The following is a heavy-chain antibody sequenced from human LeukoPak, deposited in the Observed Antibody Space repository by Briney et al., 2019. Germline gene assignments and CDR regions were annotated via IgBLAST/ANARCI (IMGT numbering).Heavy chain of an antibody. J-gene: IGHJ4*02. CDR1: GGSISSSSYY. CDR2: IYYSGST. CDR3: ARQFRYSYGFRGWFDY. Sequence: PSETLSLTCTVSGGSISSSSYYWGWIRQPPGKGLEWIGSIYYSGSTYYNPSLKSRVTISVDTSKNQFSLKLSSVTAADTAVYYCARQFRYSYGFRGWFDYWGQGTLVTVSS. D-gene: IGHD5-18*01. V-gene: IGHV4-39*01.